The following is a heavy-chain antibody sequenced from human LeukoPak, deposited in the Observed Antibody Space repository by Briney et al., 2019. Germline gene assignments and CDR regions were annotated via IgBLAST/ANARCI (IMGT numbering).Heavy chain of an antibody. Sequence: QPGGSLRLSCAASGFTFSSYWMHWVRQAPGKGLVWVSRINSDGSSTSYADSVKGRFTISRDNAKNTLYLQMNSLRAEDTAVYYCARDYRSGWYADYLANWFDPWGQGTLVTVSS. V-gene: IGHV3-74*01. J-gene: IGHJ5*02. CDR2: INSDGSST. CDR1: GFTFSSYW. D-gene: IGHD6-19*01. CDR3: ARDYRSGWYADYLANWFDP.